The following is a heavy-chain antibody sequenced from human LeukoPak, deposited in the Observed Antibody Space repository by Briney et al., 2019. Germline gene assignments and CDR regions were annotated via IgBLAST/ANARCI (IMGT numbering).Heavy chain of an antibody. J-gene: IGHJ4*02. CDR1: GGTFNMYA. D-gene: IGHD3-10*01. CDR2: IIPTFGTA. Sequence: SVKVSCKASGGTFNMYAVSWVRQAPGQGLEWMGGIIPTFGTANYAQKFQGRVTITTDESTSTAYMELSRLRSEDTPVYYCARDKDVSGNYPFDYWGQGTLVTVSS. CDR3: ARDKDVSGNYPFDY. V-gene: IGHV1-69*05.